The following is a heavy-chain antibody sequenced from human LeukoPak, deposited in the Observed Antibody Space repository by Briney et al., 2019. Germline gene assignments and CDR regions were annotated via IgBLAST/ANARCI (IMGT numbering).Heavy chain of an antibody. V-gene: IGHV1-46*01. CDR3: AREAVATINYYYGMDV. Sequence: ASVKDSCKASGYTFTSYYMHWVRPAPGQGLEWMGIINPSGGSTSYAQKFQGRVTMTRDTSTSTVYMELSSLRSEDTAVYYCAREAVATINYYYGMDVWRQGTTVTVSS. CDR2: INPSGGST. CDR1: GYTFTSYY. D-gene: IGHD5-12*01. J-gene: IGHJ6*02.